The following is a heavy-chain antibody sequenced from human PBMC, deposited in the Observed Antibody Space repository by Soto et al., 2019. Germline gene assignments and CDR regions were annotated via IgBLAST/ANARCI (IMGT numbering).Heavy chain of an antibody. Sequence: GASVKVSCKASGGTFSSYAISWVRQAPGQGLEWMGGIIPIFGTANYAQKFQGRVTITADESTSTAYMELSSLRSEDTAVYYCARGVGPSSLLPYYYFDYWGQGTLVTVSS. J-gene: IGHJ4*02. CDR1: GGTFSSYA. V-gene: IGHV1-69*13. D-gene: IGHD2-15*01. CDR3: ARGVGPSSLLPYYYFDY. CDR2: IIPIFGTA.